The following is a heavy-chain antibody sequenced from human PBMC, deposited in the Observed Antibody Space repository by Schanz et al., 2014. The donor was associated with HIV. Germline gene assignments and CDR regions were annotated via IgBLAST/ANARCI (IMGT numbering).Heavy chain of an antibody. V-gene: IGHV4-30-2*01. J-gene: IGHJ5*02. CDR3: ARGIRRGCRSPNCNTGWFDP. D-gene: IGHD2-2*02. Sequence: QLQLQESGSGLVKPSQTLSLTCAVSGGSISSDHYSWSWIRLPPGKALEWIGNIDHSGSTFYSPPLKSRVPISVHGPKTQFSRKLNSVTAADTAVYYCARGIRRGCRSPNCNTGWFDPWGQGTLVSVSS. CDR1: GGSISSDHYS. CDR2: IDHSGST.